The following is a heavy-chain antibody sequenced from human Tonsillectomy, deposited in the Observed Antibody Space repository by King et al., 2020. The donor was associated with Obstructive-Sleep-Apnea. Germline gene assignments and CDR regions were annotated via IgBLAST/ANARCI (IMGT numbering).Heavy chain of an antibody. CDR1: GFTFSNYA. D-gene: IGHD2/OR15-2a*01. Sequence: QLVQSGGGLVQPGGSLRLSCAASGFTFSNYAMTWVRQAPGKGLEWVSSISDSGSSSYCADSVKGRFTISRDNSKNTLYLQMNSLTAEDTAIYYCVSGNWFDPXGQGTLVTVSS. CDR2: ISDSGSSS. V-gene: IGHV3-23*04. J-gene: IGHJ5*02. CDR3: VSGNWFDP.